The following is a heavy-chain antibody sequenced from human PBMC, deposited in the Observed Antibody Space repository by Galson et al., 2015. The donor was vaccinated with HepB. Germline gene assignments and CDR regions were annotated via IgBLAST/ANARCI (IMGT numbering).Heavy chain of an antibody. D-gene: IGHD6-19*01. Sequence: SCKASGYIFSGYYIHWVRQAPGQGLEWMGRINPNSGGTNYAQKFQGRVTMTRDTSITTAYMELSRLRSDDTAVYYCAREKRNSGWNCFDPWGQGTLVTVSS. CDR2: INPNSGGT. V-gene: IGHV1-2*06. CDR1: GYIFSGYY. CDR3: AREKRNSGWNCFDP. J-gene: IGHJ5*02.